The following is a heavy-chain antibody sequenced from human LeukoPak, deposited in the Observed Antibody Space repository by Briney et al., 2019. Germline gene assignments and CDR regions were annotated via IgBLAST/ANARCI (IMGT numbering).Heavy chain of an antibody. CDR1: EFDFSSHA. D-gene: IGHD1-20*01. CDR3: ARPGEGDNWNPWVV. J-gene: IGHJ4*02. Sequence: GGPLRLSCAASEFDFSSHAMTWVRQAPGKGLEWVSAISISGSKTYYADSVKGRFTISRDNAKSSLYLQMNSLRAEDTAVYYCARPGEGDNWNPWVVWGQGTLVTVSS. V-gene: IGHV3-21*01. CDR2: ISISGSKT.